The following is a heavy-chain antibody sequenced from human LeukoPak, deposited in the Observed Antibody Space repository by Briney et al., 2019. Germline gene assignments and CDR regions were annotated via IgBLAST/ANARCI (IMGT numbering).Heavy chain of an antibody. J-gene: IGHJ4*02. CDR1: AYTFTAYY. V-gene: IGHV1-2*02. CDR3: ARQSTYGEFDY. Sequence: ASVKVSCKASAYTFTAYYIHWVRQAPGQGLEYMGWINPDSGGTNYAQNFQGRVTMTRDTSTSTTYMELSRLRSDDTAVYFCARQSTYGEFDYWGQGTLVTVSS. CDR2: INPDSGGT. D-gene: IGHD4-17*01.